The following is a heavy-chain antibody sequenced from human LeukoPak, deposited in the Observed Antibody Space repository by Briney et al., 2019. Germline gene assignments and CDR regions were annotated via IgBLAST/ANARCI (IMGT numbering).Heavy chain of an antibody. V-gene: IGHV4-59*08. Sequence: SETLSLTCTVSGGSISSYYWSWIRQPPGKGLEWIAYISDIGSINYNPSLKSRVTISLDTSKNQFSLKLGSVTAADTAVYYCAGHHPRNTVDFWGQGTPVTVSS. J-gene: IGHJ4*02. CDR1: GGSISSYY. CDR3: AGHHPRNTVDF. CDR2: ISDIGSI. D-gene: IGHD2/OR15-2a*01.